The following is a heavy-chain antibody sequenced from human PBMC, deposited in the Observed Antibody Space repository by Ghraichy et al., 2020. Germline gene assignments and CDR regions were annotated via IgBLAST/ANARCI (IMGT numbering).Heavy chain of an antibody. Sequence: ETLRLSCAASGFIFSSYWMHWVRQAPGKGLVWVSRINSDGSTTTYADSVKGRFTISRDNAKNTLYLEMNSLRAEDTAVYFCARGRNWGIDSWGQGTLVTVSS. CDR1: GFIFSSYW. D-gene: IGHD7-27*01. V-gene: IGHV3-74*01. J-gene: IGHJ5*01. CDR3: ARGRNWGIDS. CDR2: INSDGSTT.